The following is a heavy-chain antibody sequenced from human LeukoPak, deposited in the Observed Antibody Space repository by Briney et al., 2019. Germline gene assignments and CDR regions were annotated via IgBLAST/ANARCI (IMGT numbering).Heavy chain of an antibody. CDR1: GYTVTSYY. J-gene: IGHJ4*02. Sequence: ASVKVSCKASGYTVTSYYMHWGRQAPGQGLVWMGIINPSGGSTSYAQKFQGRVTMTRDTSTSTVYMELSSLRSEDTAVYYCASDPGYDFWSGWYFDYWGQGTLVTVSS. D-gene: IGHD3-3*01. CDR2: INPSGGST. V-gene: IGHV1-46*01. CDR3: ASDPGYDFWSGWYFDY.